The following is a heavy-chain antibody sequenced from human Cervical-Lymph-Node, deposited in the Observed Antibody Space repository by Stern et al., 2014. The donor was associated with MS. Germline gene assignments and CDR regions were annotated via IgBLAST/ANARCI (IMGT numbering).Heavy chain of an antibody. CDR2: ISGYNGNT. CDR3: ARAGYDVSGLSDY. CDR1: AYNFTNYG. D-gene: IGHD5-12*01. J-gene: IGHJ4*02. Sequence: QVQLVQSGAEVKKPGASVKVSCKTSAYNFTNYGVTWVRRAPGQGLEWMGWISGYNGNTKYEQKFQGRVAMTTDTSTKTAYMELRSLRSSDTAVYYFARAGYDVSGLSDYWGQGTLVTVSS. V-gene: IGHV1-18*01.